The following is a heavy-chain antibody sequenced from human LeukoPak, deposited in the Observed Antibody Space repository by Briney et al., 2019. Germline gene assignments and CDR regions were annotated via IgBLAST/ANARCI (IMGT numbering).Heavy chain of an antibody. D-gene: IGHD2-15*01. Sequence: ASVKVSCKASGYTFTGYYMHWVRQAPGQGLERMGWNNPNSGGTNYAQKVQGRVTMTRDTSISTAYMELSRLRSDDTAVYYCARATRVVVVAAAVAYWGQGTLVTVSS. J-gene: IGHJ4*02. CDR2: NNPNSGGT. V-gene: IGHV1-2*02. CDR1: GYTFTGYY. CDR3: ARATRVVVVAAAVAY.